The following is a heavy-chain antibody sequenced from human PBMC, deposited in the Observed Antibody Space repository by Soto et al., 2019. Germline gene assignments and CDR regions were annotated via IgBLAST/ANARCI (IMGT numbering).Heavy chain of an antibody. CDR1: GGTFSSYA. V-gene: IGHV1-69*13. D-gene: IGHD3-22*01. CDR2: IIPIFGTA. Sequence: GASVKVSCKASGGTFSSYAISWVRQAPGQGLEWMGGIIPIFGTANYAQKFQGRVTITADESTSTAYMELSSLRSEDTAVYYCARVPYYYDSSGYYYLLDYFDYWGQGTLVTVYS. CDR3: ARVPYYYDSSGYYYLLDYFDY. J-gene: IGHJ4*02.